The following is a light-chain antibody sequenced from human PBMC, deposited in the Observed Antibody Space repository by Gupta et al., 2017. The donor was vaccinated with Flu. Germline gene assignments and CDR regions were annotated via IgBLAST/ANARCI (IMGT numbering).Light chain of an antibody. J-gene: IGKJ2*03. CDR1: QTISTN. CDR3: QQYNNWPPFS. V-gene: IGKV3-15*01. CDR2: GAS. Sequence: IVMTQSPATLSLSPGERATLSCRASQTISTNLVWYQQKPGQAPRVLIYGASTRATGIPARFSGSGSGTDFTLTISSLQSEDFAVYYCQQYNNWPPFSFGQGTRLEI.